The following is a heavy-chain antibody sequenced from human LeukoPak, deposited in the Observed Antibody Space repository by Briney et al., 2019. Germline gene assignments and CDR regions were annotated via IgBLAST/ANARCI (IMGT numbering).Heavy chain of an antibody. D-gene: IGHD3-22*01. Sequence: SETLSLTCAVYGGSFSGYYWGWIRQPPGKGLEWIGSIYYSGSTYYNPSLKSRVTISVDTSKNQFSLKLSSVTAADTAVYYCATDSSGYAFLDYWGQGTLVTVSS. CDR2: IYYSGST. J-gene: IGHJ4*02. CDR3: ATDSSGYAFLDY. CDR1: GGSFSGYY. V-gene: IGHV4-34*01.